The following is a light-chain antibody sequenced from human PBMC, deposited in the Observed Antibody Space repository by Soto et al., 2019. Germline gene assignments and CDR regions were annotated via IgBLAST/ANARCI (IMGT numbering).Light chain of an antibody. J-gene: IGKJ1*01. CDR1: QSVLYSSNNKNY. CDR3: QQYYSTPRT. CDR2: WAS. V-gene: IGKV4-1*01. Sequence: DIVMTQSPDSLAVSLGERATFNCKSSQSVLYSSNNKNYLAWYQQKPGQPPKLLIYWASTRESGVPDRFSGSGSGTDFTLTISSLQAEDVAVYYCQQYYSTPRTFCQGTKVEVK.